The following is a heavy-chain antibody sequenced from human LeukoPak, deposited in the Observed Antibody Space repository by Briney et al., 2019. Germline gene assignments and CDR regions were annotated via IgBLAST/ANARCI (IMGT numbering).Heavy chain of an antibody. CDR2: IIPIFGTA. CDR3: ARDGNYDILTGSPYYYYYMDV. D-gene: IGHD3-9*01. Sequence: SVKVYCKASGGTFSSYAISWVRQAPGQGLEWMGGIIPIFGTANYAQKFQGRVTITADESTSTAYMELSSLRSEDTAVYYCARDGNYDILTGSPYYYYYMDVWGKGTTVTVSS. CDR1: GGTFSSYA. V-gene: IGHV1-69*01. J-gene: IGHJ6*03.